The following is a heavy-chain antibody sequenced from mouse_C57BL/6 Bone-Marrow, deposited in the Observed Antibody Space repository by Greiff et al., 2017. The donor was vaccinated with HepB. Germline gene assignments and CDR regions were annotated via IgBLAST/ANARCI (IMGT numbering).Heavy chain of an antibody. D-gene: IGHD2-1*01. CDR1: GFTFSSYT. CDR2: ISGGGGNT. J-gene: IGHJ3*01. Sequence: EVKVVESGGGLVKPGGSLKLSCAASGFTFSSYTMSWVRQTPEKRLEWVATISGGGGNTYYPDSVKGRFTISRDNAKNTLYLQMSSLRSEDTALYYCARQGGNPFAYWGQGTLVTVSA. V-gene: IGHV5-9*01. CDR3: ARQGGNPFAY.